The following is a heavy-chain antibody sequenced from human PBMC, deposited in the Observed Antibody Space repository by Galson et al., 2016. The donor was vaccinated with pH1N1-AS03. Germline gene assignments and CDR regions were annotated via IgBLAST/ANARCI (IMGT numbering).Heavy chain of an antibody. D-gene: IGHD3-3*01. CDR1: GFSLSTSGVG. V-gene: IGHV2-5*02. CDR3: PHTYFDVSSGYQPAGDYYGIDV. J-gene: IGHJ6*02. Sequence: PALVKPTQTLTLTCTFSGFSLSTSGVGVGWIRQPPGKALEWLGFIYWDDDKRYSPSLKSRLTITKDTSKNQVVLTLTNMAPVDKGNYYCPHTYFDVSSGYQPAGDYYGIDVWRQGTTVTVSS. CDR2: IYWDDDK.